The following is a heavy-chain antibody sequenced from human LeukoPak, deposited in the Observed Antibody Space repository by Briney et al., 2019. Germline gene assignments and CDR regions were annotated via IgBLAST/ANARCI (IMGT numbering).Heavy chain of an antibody. V-gene: IGHV4-30-2*01. D-gene: IGHD3-22*01. J-gene: IGHJ4*02. CDR1: GGSISSGGYS. Sequence: PSETLSLTCAVSGGSISSGGYSWSWIRQPPGKGLEWIGYIYHSGSTYYNPSLKSRVTISVDRSKNQFSLKLSSVTAADTAVYYCARGLLPSNFDYWGQGTLVTVSS. CDR2: IYHSGST. CDR3: ARGLLPSNFDY.